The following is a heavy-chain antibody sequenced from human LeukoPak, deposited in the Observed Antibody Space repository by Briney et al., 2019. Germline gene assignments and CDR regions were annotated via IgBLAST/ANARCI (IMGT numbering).Heavy chain of an antibody. CDR1: GDSVSSNSAA. Sequence: SQTLSLTCAISGDSVSSNSAAWNWIRQSPSRGLEWLGRTYYRSKWYNDYAVSVKSRITINPDTSKNQFSLQLNSVTPEDTAVYYCARDNDYSSGWTDWYYYGMDVWGQGTTVTVSS. CDR2: TYYRSKWYN. D-gene: IGHD6-19*01. J-gene: IGHJ6*02. V-gene: IGHV6-1*01. CDR3: ARDNDYSSGWTDWYYYGMDV.